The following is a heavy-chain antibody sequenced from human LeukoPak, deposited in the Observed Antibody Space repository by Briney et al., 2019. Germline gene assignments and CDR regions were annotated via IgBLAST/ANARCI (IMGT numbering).Heavy chain of an antibody. CDR2: INPRGGST. CDR3: ARRDCVGDCYSNWFDP. Sequence: ASVKVSCKASGYTFTNYFLHWVRQAPGQGLDWMGIINPRGGSTGYAQKFQGRITMTTDMSTRTVYMELSSLESEDTAVYYCARRDCVGDCYSNWFDPWGQGPWSPSPQ. D-gene: IGHD2-21*02. J-gene: IGHJ5*02. V-gene: IGHV1-46*01. CDR1: GYTFTNYF.